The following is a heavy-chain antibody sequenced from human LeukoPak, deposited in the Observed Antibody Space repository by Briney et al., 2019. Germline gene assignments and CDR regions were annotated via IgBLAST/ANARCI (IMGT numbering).Heavy chain of an antibody. CDR1: GFTFSSTW. V-gene: IGHV3-74*01. CDR3: VRERYFVPDY. Sequence: GGSLRLSCAASGFTFSSTWMQWFRQVPGKGPVWVSRIHSDGSTTIYADSVKGRFTISRDNARNTLYLQMNSLRAADTAVYYCVRERYFVPDYWGQGTLVTVSS. CDR2: IHSDGSTT. D-gene: IGHD3-9*01. J-gene: IGHJ4*02.